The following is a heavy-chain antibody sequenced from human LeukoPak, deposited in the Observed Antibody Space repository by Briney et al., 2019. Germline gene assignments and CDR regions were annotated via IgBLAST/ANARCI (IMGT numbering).Heavy chain of an antibody. CDR1: GGSISSSY. CDR2: IYYSGST. Sequence: SETLSLTCTASGGSISSSYWTWFRQPPGKGLEWIGYIYYSGSTNYNPSLKSRVTISVDTSKNQFSLKLSSVTAADTAVYYCARGGWNYPYWGQGTLVTVSS. D-gene: IGHD1-7*01. CDR3: ARGGWNYPY. V-gene: IGHV4-59*01. J-gene: IGHJ4*02.